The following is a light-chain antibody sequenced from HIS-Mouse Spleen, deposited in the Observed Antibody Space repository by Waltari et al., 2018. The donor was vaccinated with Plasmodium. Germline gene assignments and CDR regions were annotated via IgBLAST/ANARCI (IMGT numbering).Light chain of an antibody. CDR2: QDS. Sequence: SYELTQPPSVSVSPGQTARITCPGDKLGEKYPCWYQQKPGQSPVLVIYQDSKRPSRIPERVSGSNSGNTATLTISGTQAMDEADYYCQAWDSSTVVFGGGTKLTVL. V-gene: IGLV3-1*01. CDR1: KLGEKY. J-gene: IGLJ2*01. CDR3: QAWDSSTVV.